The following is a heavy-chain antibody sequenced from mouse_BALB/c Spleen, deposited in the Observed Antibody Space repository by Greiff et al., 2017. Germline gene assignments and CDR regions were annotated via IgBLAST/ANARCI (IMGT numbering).Heavy chain of an antibody. D-gene: IGHD3-3*01. V-gene: IGHV3-2*02. CDR1: GYSITSDYV. CDR2: ISYSGST. CDR3: ARLGGRRAWFAY. J-gene: IGHJ3*01. Sequence: EVKLQESGPGLVKPSQSLSLSCTVTGYSITSDYVWYWIRQFPGNQLEWMGYISYSGSTSYNPSLKSRISITRDTSKNQFFLQLNSVTTEDTATYYCARLGGRRAWFAYWGQGTLVTVSA.